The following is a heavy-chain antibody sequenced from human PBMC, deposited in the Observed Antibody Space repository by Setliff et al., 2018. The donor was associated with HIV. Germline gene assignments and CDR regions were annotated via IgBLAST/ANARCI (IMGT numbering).Heavy chain of an antibody. D-gene: IGHD3-22*01. CDR1: GYTFTSYG. V-gene: IGHV7-4-1*02. CDR2: INTYTGSP. J-gene: IGHJ4*02. CDR3: ARDGYFYDSSGHLAYYFDY. Sequence: GASVKVSCKASGYTFTSYGLSWVRQAPGQGLEWMGWINTYTGSPTYAQDFTGRFLFSLDTSVSTAYLEISSLKAEDIAVHYCARDGYFYDSSGHLAYYFDYWGQGTLVTVS.